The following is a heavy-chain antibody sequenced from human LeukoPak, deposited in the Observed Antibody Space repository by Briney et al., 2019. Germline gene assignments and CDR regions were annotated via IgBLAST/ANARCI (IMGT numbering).Heavy chain of an antibody. V-gene: IGHV3-64D*09. CDR3: VKALPYDYVWGSYRFSSRNYGFDY. CDR2: ISNNGGST. Sequence: PGGSLRLSCSASGFTFSSYAMHWVRQAPGKGLEYVSAISNNGGSTYYADSVKGRFTISRDNSKNTLYLQMSSLRAEDTAVYYCVKALPYDYVWGSYRFSSRNYGFDYWGQGTLVTVSS. J-gene: IGHJ4*02. CDR1: GFTFSSYA. D-gene: IGHD3-16*02.